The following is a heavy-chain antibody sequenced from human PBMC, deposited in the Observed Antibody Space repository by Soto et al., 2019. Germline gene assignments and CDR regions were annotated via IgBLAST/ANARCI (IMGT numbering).Heavy chain of an antibody. V-gene: IGHV4-34*01. J-gene: IGHJ5*02. CDR3: ARAYRIAVAPNWFDP. Sequence: SETLSLTCAVYGGSFSGYYWSWIRQPPGKGLEWIGEINHSGSTNYNPSLKSRVTISVDTSKNQFSLKLSSVTAADTAVYYCARAYRIAVAPNWFDPWGQGTLVTVSS. D-gene: IGHD6-19*01. CDR2: INHSGST. CDR1: GGSFSGYY.